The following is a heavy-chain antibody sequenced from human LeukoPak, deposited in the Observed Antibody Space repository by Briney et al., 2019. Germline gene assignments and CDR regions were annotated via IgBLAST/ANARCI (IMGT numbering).Heavy chain of an antibody. J-gene: IGHJ4*02. CDR3: ARGNERYCSGGSCYHDY. CDR2: INHSGST. CDR1: GGSISSSSYS. V-gene: IGHV4-39*07. Sequence: PSETLSLTCTVSGGSISSSSYSWTWIRQPPGKGLEWIGEINHSGSTNYNPSLKSRVTISVDTSKNQFSLKLSSVTAADTAVYYCARGNERYCSGGSCYHDYWGQGTLVTVSS. D-gene: IGHD2-15*01.